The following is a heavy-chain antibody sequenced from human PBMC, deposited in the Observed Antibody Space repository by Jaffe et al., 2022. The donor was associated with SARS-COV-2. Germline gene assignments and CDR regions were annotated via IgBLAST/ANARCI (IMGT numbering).Heavy chain of an antibody. J-gene: IGHJ1*01. CDR3: ARGNLLYYYGSGSSPEYFQH. CDR2: IWYDGSNK. D-gene: IGHD3-10*01. CDR1: GFTFSSYG. Sequence: QVQLVESGGGVVQPGRSLRLSCAASGFTFSSYGMHWVRQAPGKGLEWVAVIWYDGSNKYYADSVKGRFTISRDNSKNTLYLQMNSLRAEDTAVYYCARGNLLYYYGSGSSPEYFQHWGQGTLVTVSS. V-gene: IGHV3-33*01.